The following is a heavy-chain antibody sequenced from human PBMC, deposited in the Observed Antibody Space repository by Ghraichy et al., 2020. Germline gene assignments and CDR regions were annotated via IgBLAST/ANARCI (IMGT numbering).Heavy chain of an antibody. Sequence: GESPNISCTASGFTFNSYAMSWVRQAPGKGLEWVSDISGSGDNTYYAQSVKGRFTISRDNSKNTLYLQMNSLRADDTAVYYCAKRGAASAATSWFDPWGQGTLVIVSS. D-gene: IGHD2-15*01. V-gene: IGHV3-23*01. CDR3: AKRGAASAATSWFDP. J-gene: IGHJ5*02. CDR1: GFTFNSYA. CDR2: ISGSGDNT.